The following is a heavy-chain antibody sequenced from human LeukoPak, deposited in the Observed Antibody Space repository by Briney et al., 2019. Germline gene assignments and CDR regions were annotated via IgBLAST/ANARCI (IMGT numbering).Heavy chain of an antibody. CDR1: GYTFTGYY. J-gene: IGHJ4*02. V-gene: IGHV1-2*02. D-gene: IGHD3-10*01. CDR3: ARDPIGFGEIDY. CDR2: INPNSGGT. Sequence: ASVKVSCKASGYTFTGYYMHWVGQAPGQGLEWMGWINPNSGGTNYAQKFQGRVTMTRDTSISTAYMELSRLRSDDTAVYYCARDPIGFGEIDYWGQGTLVTVSS.